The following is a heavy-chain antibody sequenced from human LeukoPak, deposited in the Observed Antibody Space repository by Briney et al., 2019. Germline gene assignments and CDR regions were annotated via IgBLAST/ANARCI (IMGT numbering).Heavy chain of an antibody. CDR1: GYSFTSYW. CDR2: IYPGDSNT. CDR3: ARRVVNNRNWYFNL. Sequence: GESLKISCQASGYSFTSYWIGWVRQMPGKGLEWMGIIYPGDSNTRYSPSFQGQVTISADKSINTAYVQWSSLKASDTAMYYCARRVVNNRNWYFNLWGRGTLVTVSS. D-gene: IGHD4-23*01. J-gene: IGHJ2*01. V-gene: IGHV5-51*01.